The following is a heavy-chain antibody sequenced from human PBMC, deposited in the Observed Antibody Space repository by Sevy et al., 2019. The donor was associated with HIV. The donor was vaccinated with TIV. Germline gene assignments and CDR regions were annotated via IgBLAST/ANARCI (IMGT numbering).Heavy chain of an antibody. CDR1: GFTFSTYW. CDR2: IKQDGSGK. V-gene: IGHV3-7*01. D-gene: IGHD6-6*01. Sequence: GGSLRLSCAASGFTFSTYWMNWVRQAPGKGLEWVANIKQDGSGKNYVDSVKGRFTISRDNARNSLFLELNSLKVEDTAVYYCATDLLMSSSADVFDIWGQGTMVTVSS. J-gene: IGHJ3*02. CDR3: ATDLLMSSSADVFDI.